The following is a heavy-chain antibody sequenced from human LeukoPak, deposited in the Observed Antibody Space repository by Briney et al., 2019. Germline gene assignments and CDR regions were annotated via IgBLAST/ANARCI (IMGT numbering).Heavy chain of an antibody. D-gene: IGHD3-10*01. Sequence: SETLSLTCTVSGGSLSSSSYYWGWIRQPPGKGLEWIGTIFYSGRTYYNPSLKSRVTISVDTSKNQFSLKLSSVTAADTAVYYCARHGVNYYYGSGGYYKKPHNAFDIWGQGTMVTVSS. V-gene: IGHV4-39*01. CDR3: ARHGVNYYYGSGGYYKKPHNAFDI. J-gene: IGHJ3*02. CDR2: IFYSGRT. CDR1: GGSLSSSSYY.